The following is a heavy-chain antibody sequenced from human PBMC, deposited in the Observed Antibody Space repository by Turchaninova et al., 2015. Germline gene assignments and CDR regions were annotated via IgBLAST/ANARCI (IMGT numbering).Heavy chain of an antibody. V-gene: IGHV3-74*01. CDR3: ARGPEVTTPNYFYMDV. D-gene: IGHD4-17*01. J-gene: IGHJ6*03. Sequence: GGALRLSCAASGFTYSRYWWDWVRQAPGKGLVWVSRINSYGSSTTYADSVKGRFTISGDNAKNTLYLQMSSLGAEDSAVYYCARGPEVTTPNYFYMDVWGKGTTVTVSS. CDR1: GFTYSRYW. CDR2: INSYGSST.